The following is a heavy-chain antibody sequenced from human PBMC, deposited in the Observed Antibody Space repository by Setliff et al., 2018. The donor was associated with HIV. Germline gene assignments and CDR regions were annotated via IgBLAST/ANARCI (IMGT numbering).Heavy chain of an antibody. CDR3: VRRAGRHRLLRSGVAGTLDS. V-gene: IGHV4-34*01. D-gene: IGHD6-19*01. J-gene: IGHJ4*02. Sequence: SETLSLTCAVYGGSFSGSFWSWIRQPPGKGLEWIGEINHSGETNYSPPLKTRVSMSVDTSKNQFSLKLSAVTSADTAVYYCVRRAGRHRLLRSGVAGTLDSWGQGTLVTVSS. CDR2: INHSGET. CDR1: GGSFSGSF.